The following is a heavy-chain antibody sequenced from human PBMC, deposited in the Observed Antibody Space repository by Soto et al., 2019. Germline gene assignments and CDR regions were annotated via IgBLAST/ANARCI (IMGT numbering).Heavy chain of an antibody. CDR1: GCTFSSYG. CDR3: AKAVTMVRGVITLFDY. J-gene: IGHJ4*02. V-gene: IGHV3-30*18. CDR2: ISYDGSNK. D-gene: IGHD3-10*01. Sequence: GGSLRLSCAASGCTFSSYGMHWVRQAPGKGLEWVAVISYDGSNKYYADSVKGRFTISRDNSKNTLYLQMNSLRAEDTAVYYCAKAVTMVRGVITLFDYWGQGTLVTVSS.